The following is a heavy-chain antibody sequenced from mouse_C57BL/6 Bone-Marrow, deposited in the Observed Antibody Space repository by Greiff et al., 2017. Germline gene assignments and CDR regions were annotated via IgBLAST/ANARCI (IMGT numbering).Heavy chain of an antibody. CDR2: IYPGSGST. D-gene: IGHD1-1*01. V-gene: IGHV1-55*01. CDR1: GYTFTSYW. CDR3: ARPPYYYGSSYGYFDY. J-gene: IGHJ2*01. Sequence: QVQLQQPGAELVKPGASVKMSCKASGYTFTSYWITWVKQRPGQGLEWIGDIYPGSGSTNYNEKFKSKATLTVDTSSSTAYMELHSLTSEDSAVYFCARPPYYYGSSYGYFDYWGQGTTLTVSS.